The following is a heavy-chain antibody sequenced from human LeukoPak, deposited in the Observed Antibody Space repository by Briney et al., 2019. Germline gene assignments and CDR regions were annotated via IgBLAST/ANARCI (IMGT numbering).Heavy chain of an antibody. D-gene: IGHD4-17*01. V-gene: IGHV4-39*01. CDR3: AGYGATYFFDF. J-gene: IGHJ4*02. Sequence: PSETLSLTCTVSGDSIGRSAYYWGWIRQPPGKGLEWIGSIYHSGNTYYNPSLKSRVTIFVDTSKNQFSLMLSSVTAADTAVYYCAGYGATYFFDFWGQGTLVTVSS. CDR1: GDSIGRSAYY. CDR2: IYHSGNT.